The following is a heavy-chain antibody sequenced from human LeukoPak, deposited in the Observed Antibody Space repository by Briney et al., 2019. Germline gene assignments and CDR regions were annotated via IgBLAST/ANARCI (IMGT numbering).Heavy chain of an antibody. CDR1: GGSISSGGDS. V-gene: IGHV4-30-4*07. D-gene: IGHD3-16*01. Sequence: SQTLSLTCAVSGGSISSGGDSWSWIRQPPGKGLEWIGYIFSGTTYYNPSLKSRLTISLDTSKNQFSLRLTSVTAADTALYYCARQVGRGTQIYYMDVWGKGTTVTVSS. CDR2: IFSGTT. J-gene: IGHJ6*03. CDR3: ARQVGRGTQIYYMDV.